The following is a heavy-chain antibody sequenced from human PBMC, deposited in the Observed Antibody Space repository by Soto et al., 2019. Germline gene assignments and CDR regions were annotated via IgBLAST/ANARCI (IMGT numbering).Heavy chain of an antibody. CDR3: ARGRTGTVGGQDY. CDR1: GGTFSSYA. V-gene: IGHV1-69*01. CDR2: IIPIFGTA. Sequence: QVQLVQSGAEVKKPGSSVKVSCKASGGTFSSYAISWVRQAPGQGLEWMGGIIPIFGTANYAQKFQGRVTITAYEYPSTGSMELSSLRVEDTAVYYWARGRTGTVGGQDYWGQGTLVTVSS. J-gene: IGHJ4*02. D-gene: IGHD1-7*01.